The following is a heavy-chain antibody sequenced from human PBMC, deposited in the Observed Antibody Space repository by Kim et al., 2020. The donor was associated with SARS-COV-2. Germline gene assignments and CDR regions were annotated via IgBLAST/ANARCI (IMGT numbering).Heavy chain of an antibody. J-gene: IGHJ4*02. CDR2: NR. V-gene: IGHV3-30*12. CDR3: VAEIGSRGCDH. Sequence: NRAEPEAGKGRFIIARDNTKSTLYVQMNSLRPEDTAVYYCVAEIGSRGCDHWGQGTLVTVSS. D-gene: IGHD3-10*01.